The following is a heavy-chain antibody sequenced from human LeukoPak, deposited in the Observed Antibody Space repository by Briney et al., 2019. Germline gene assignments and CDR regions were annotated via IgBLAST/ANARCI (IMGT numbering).Heavy chain of an antibody. CDR3: ARIHGEDRDY. V-gene: IGHV1-8*01. CDR2: MNPNSGNT. D-gene: IGHD4-17*01. J-gene: IGHJ4*02. Sequence: EWMGWMNPNSGNTGYARKFQGRVTMTRNTSISTAYMELSSLRSEDTAVYYCARIHGEDRDYWGQGTLVTVSS.